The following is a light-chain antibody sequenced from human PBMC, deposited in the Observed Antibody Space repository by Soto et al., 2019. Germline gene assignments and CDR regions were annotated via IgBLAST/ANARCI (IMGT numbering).Light chain of an antibody. CDR1: QSISSW. J-gene: IGKJ1*01. CDR3: QQYNSYSQT. CDR2: DAS. Sequence: DIQMTQSPSTLSASVGDRVTITCRASQSISSWLAWYQQKPGKAPNLLIYDASALESGVPSRFSGSGSGTEFTLTIGSLQPDDFATYYCQQYNSYSQTFGQWTKVEIK. V-gene: IGKV1-5*01.